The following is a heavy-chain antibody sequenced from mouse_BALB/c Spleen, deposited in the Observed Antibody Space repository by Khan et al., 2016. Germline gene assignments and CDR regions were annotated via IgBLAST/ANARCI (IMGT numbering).Heavy chain of an antibody. CDR3: ARAGYYGYLAY. CDR1: GFDLSRYW. Sequence: EVKLLESGGGLVQPGGSLKLSCAASGFDLSRYWMSWVRQAPGKGLEWIGEINPDSSTINYTPSLKDRFIIFRDNAKNTLYLQVSKVRSEDTALXYCARAGYYGYLAYWGQGTLVSVSA. J-gene: IGHJ3*01. V-gene: IGHV4-1*02. D-gene: IGHD1-1*01. CDR2: INPDSSTI.